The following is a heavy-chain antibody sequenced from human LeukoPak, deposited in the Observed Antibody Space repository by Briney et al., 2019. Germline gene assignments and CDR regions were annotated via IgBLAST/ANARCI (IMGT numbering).Heavy chain of an antibody. CDR3: AKDPDFFGSGWYETGDY. V-gene: IGHV3-73*01. CDR2: IRSKANSYAT. J-gene: IGHJ4*02. Sequence: GGSLRLSCAASGFTFSGSAMHWVRQASGKGLEWVGRIRSKANSYATAYAASVKGRFTISRDDSKNTAYLQMNSLRAEDTAVYYCAKDPDFFGSGWYETGDYWGQGTLVTVSS. D-gene: IGHD6-19*01. CDR1: GFTFSGSA.